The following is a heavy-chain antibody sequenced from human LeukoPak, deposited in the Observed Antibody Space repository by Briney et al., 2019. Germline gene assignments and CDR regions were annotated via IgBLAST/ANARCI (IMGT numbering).Heavy chain of an antibody. J-gene: IGHJ4*02. Sequence: ASVKVPCKASGYTFTDYYLHWVRQAPGQGLEWMGWINPNSGGTNYAQTFQGRVTMTRDTSITTAYLELSRLRSDDTAVYYCARIGYNHYLDYWGQGTLVTVSS. CDR1: GYTFTDYY. CDR2: INPNSGGT. V-gene: IGHV1-2*02. D-gene: IGHD5-24*01. CDR3: ARIGYNHYLDY.